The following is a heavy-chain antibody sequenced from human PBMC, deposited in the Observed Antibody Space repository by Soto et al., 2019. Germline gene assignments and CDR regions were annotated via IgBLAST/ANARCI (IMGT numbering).Heavy chain of an antibody. V-gene: IGHV2-70*01. CDR1: GFSLSTSGMC. CDR2: IDWDDDK. Sequence: SGPTLVNPTQTLTLTCTFSGFSLSTSGMCVSWIRQPPGKALEWLALIDWDDDKYYSTSLKTRLTISKGTSKNQVVLTMTNMDPVDTATYYCARIPGVTGTTPYYYYGMDVWGQGTTVTVSS. J-gene: IGHJ6*02. D-gene: IGHD1-7*01. CDR3: ARIPGVTGTTPYYYYGMDV.